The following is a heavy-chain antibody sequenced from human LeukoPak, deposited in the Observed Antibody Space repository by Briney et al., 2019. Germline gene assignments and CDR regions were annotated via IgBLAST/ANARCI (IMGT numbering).Heavy chain of an antibody. CDR2: VHLDGRT. CDR3: AREGGFYRPLDY. J-gene: IGHJ4*02. CDR1: GRSVINTNW. D-gene: IGHD3-3*01. V-gene: IGHV4-4*02. Sequence: PSGTLSLTCGLSGRSVINTNWWTWVRQPPGKGLEWIGEVHLDGRTNYNPSLESRLTMSVDVTENQVSLKLTSVTAADTAVCYCAREGGFYRPLDYSGQGTLVTVSS.